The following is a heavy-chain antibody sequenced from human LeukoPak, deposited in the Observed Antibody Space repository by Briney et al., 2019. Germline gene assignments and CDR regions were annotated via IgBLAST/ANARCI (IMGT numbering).Heavy chain of an antibody. CDR3: AAGKDVVGSPVGAFDI. CDR1: GGSFGGSQY. D-gene: IGHD2-2*01. Sequence: SETLSLTCTVSGGSFGGSQYWGWFRQAPGKGLEWIGSTYTNGRTFYNPSLASRLTTSVDTSTNQISLRLTSATVADTAVFYCAAGKDVVGSPVGAFDIWGQGTMDTVS. V-gene: IGHV4-39*07. CDR2: TYTNGRT. J-gene: IGHJ3*02.